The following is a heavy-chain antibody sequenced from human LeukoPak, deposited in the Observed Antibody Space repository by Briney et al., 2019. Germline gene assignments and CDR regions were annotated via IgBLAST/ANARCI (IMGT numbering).Heavy chain of an antibody. J-gene: IGHJ5*02. Sequence: PSETLSLTCTVSGGSISSYYWSWIRQPPGKGLESIGYISYSGSTYFNPSLKSRVTISVDTSKNQFSLKLSSVTAADTAVYYCAREGTAGTNLNWFDPWGQGTLVTVSS. CDR2: ISYSGST. D-gene: IGHD1-1*01. CDR3: AREGTAGTNLNWFDP. V-gene: IGHV4-59*01. CDR1: GGSISSYY.